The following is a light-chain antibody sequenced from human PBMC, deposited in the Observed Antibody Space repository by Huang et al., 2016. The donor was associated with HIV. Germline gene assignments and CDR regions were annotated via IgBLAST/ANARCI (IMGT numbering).Light chain of an antibody. CDR2: GAS. Sequence: EIVMTQSPATLSVSPGERVTLSCRASQSVATKLAWYQPKPGQAPRLLIYGASSRATGVPARFSGSGSGTDFTLTIGSLQSEDFAVYYCQQYNDWPRAFGQGTKVEIK. J-gene: IGKJ1*01. V-gene: IGKV3-15*01. CDR1: QSVATK. CDR3: QQYNDWPRA.